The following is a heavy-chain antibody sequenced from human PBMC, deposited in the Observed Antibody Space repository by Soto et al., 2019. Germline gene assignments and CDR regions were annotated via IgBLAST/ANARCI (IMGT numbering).Heavy chain of an antibody. CDR2: ISSTTNYI. Sequence: GGSLRLSCAASGVTFTRYSMNWVRQAPGKGLEWVSSISSTTNYIYYGDSMKGRFTISRDNAKNSLYLEMNSLRAEDTAVYYCARESEDLTSNFDYWGQGTLVTVSS. CDR1: GVTFTRYS. V-gene: IGHV3-21*06. CDR3: ARESEDLTSNFDY. J-gene: IGHJ4*02.